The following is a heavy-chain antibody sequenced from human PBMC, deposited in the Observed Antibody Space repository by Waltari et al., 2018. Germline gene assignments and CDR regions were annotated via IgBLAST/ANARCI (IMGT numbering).Heavy chain of an antibody. CDR3: ARSNHYGSGSLPFDCFDI. V-gene: IGHV4-31*02. CDR2: ISYSGTT. J-gene: IGHJ3*02. D-gene: IGHD3-10*01. Sequence: RQDPGKVVEYIGSISYSGTTYYNPSRDSRVTISRDTSKTQLSLKLDSVTAADTAVYYCARSNHYGSGSLPFDCFDIWGQGTVVTVSS.